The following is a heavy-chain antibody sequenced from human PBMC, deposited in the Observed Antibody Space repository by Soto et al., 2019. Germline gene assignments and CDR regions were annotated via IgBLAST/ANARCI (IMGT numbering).Heavy chain of an antibody. CDR3: ARVAGIWTVDY. D-gene: IGHD3-9*01. CDR2: IYGGGST. Sequence: EVQLVESGGGLVQPGGSLRLACAASGFTVSTNYMSWVRQAPGKGLEWVSVIYGGGSTYYADSVKGRFTISRDNSKNTVDLQMNSLRAEDTAVYYCARVAGIWTVDYWGQGTLVTVSS. J-gene: IGHJ4*02. CDR1: GFTVSTNY. V-gene: IGHV3-66*01.